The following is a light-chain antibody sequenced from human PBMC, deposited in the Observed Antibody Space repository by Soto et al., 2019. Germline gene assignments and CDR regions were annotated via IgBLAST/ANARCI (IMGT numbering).Light chain of an antibody. CDR1: QSVGSN. CDR3: QQYNNWPPLT. Sequence: EIVMTQSPVTLSVSAGERATLSCRASQSVGSNLAWYQQKPGQAPRLLIYGASLRATGIPARFSGSGSGTDFTLTISSLQSADFAVYYCQQYNNWPPLTFGGGTKVEIK. V-gene: IGKV3-15*01. CDR2: GAS. J-gene: IGKJ4*01.